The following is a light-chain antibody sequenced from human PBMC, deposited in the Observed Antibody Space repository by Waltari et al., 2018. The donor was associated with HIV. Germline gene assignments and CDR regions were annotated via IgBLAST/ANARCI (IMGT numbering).Light chain of an antibody. J-gene: IGLJ2*01. Sequence: QSVLTQPPSVSAAPGQKVTISCSGSSSNIGNNYVSWYQQLPGTAPKLLINGNNKRRSGMPDRFAGSKSGTSATRGITGLQTGDEADYYCGTWDGGLSGVVFGGGTKLTVL. V-gene: IGLV1-51*01. CDR3: GTWDGGLSGVV. CDR2: GNN. CDR1: SSNIGNNY.